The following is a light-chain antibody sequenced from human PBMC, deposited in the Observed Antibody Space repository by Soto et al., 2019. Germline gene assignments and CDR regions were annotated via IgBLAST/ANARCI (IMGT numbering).Light chain of an antibody. V-gene: IGLV3-25*03. Sequence: SYELTQPPSVSVSPGQTARITCSGDALPKKFAYWYQQRPGQAPVLVIFKDTERPSGIPERFSGSSSGTTVTLTISGVQAEDEADYYCQSADSSGTYSVVFGGGTKDRP. CDR1: ALPKKF. J-gene: IGLJ2*01. CDR3: QSADSSGTYSVV. CDR2: KDT.